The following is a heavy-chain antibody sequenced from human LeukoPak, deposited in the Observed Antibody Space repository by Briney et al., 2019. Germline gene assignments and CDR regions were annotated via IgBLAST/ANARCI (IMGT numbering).Heavy chain of an antibody. V-gene: IGHV4-34*01. Sequence: SESLSLTCAVYGGSFSSYYWSWIRQPPGKGLEWIGEINHSGSTNYNPSSKSRGTISVDTSKNQFSLKLSSVTAADTAVYYCARAGIAAVGTSHGMDVWGKGTTVTVSS. CDR2: INHSGST. D-gene: IGHD6-13*01. CDR3: ARAGIAAVGTSHGMDV. J-gene: IGHJ6*04. CDR1: GGSFSSYY.